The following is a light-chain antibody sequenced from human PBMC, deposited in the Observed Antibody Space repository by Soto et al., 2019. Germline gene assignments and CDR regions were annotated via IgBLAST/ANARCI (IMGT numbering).Light chain of an antibody. V-gene: IGKV1-12*01. CDR3: QQTSAFPRT. Sequence: DIQMTQSPSSVSASVGDRLTITCRASRDISNSLAWYQQTPGKAPKLLLRGASSLHRGVPSRFSGGGAGTEFPLTISSLQPEDFATYYCQQTSAFPRTVGQGTKVDVK. CDR2: GAS. J-gene: IGKJ1*01. CDR1: RDISNS.